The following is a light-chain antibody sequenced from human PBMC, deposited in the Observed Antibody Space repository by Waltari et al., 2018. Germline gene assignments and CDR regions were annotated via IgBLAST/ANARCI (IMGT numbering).Light chain of an antibody. Sequence: EIVMTQSTATLSASPGERVTLSCRPSQSVNSRLAWYQQKPGQAPTLLINGASTRATGIPARFRGSGSGTEFSLTISSLQSEVFAVYYCQQYNDWPLTFGQGTKVEIK. J-gene: IGKJ1*01. CDR1: QSVNSR. CDR3: QQYNDWPLT. CDR2: GAS. V-gene: IGKV3-15*01.